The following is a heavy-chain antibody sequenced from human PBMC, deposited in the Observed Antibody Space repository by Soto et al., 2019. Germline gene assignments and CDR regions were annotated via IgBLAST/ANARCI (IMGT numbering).Heavy chain of an antibody. J-gene: IGHJ5*02. CDR1: GYTVTGYA. CDR2: INAGNGNT. D-gene: IGHD2-2*01. V-gene: IGHV1-3*01. Sequence: ASVKVSCMASGYTVTGYAMHWVRQAPGQRLEWMGWINAGNGNTKYSQKFQGRVTITRDTSARVAYMELSSVRSEDTSVYYCARDSGRVQIISTGWFDPWAQGTVVTVS. CDR3: ARDSGRVQIISTGWFDP.